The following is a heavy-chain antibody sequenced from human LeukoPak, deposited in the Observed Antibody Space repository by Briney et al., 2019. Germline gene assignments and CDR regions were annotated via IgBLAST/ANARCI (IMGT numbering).Heavy chain of an antibody. CDR3: ARIMYSYYGMDV. V-gene: IGHV3-74*01. J-gene: IGHJ6*02. D-gene: IGHD3-16*01. Sequence: GGSLRLSCAASGFTFSSYWMHWVRQAPGKGLVWVSRIKSDGSSTSYADSVKGRFTISRDNAKNTLYLQMNSLRAEDTAVYYCARIMYSYYGMDVWGQGTTVTVSS. CDR2: IKSDGSST. CDR1: GFTFSSYW.